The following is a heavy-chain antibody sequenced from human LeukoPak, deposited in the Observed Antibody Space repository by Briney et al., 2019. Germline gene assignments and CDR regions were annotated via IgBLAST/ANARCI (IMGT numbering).Heavy chain of an antibody. CDR3: AAGYSSGSVDY. D-gene: IGHD6-19*01. Sequence: PSQTLSLTCTVAGGFISSYYWSWIRQPPGKGLEWIGYIYYSGSTNYNPSLKSRVTISVDTSKTQFSLKLSSVTAADTAVYYCAAGYSSGSVDYWGQGTLVTVSS. J-gene: IGHJ4*02. CDR2: IYYSGST. V-gene: IGHV4-59*01. CDR1: GGFISSYY.